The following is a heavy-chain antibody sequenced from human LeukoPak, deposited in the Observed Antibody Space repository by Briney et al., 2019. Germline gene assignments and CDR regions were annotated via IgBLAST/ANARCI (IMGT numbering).Heavy chain of an antibody. J-gene: IGHJ6*02. D-gene: IGHD2-15*01. V-gene: IGHV1-8*01. CDR2: MNPNSGNT. Sequence: GASVKVSCKASGYTFTSYDINWVRQATGQGLEWMGWMNPNSGNTGYAQKFQGRVTMTRNTSISTAYMELSSLRSEDTAVYYCARALGYCSGGSCYVYYYGMGVWGQGTTVTVSS. CDR3: ARALGYCSGGSCYVYYYGMGV. CDR1: GYTFTSYD.